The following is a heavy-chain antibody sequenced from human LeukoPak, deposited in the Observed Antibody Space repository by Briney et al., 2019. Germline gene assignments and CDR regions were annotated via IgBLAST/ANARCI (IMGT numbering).Heavy chain of an antibody. Sequence: SETLSLTCTVSGGSISSGVYCWSWIRQRPGEGLQWIGYICSSGSAYYNASLKSRVSMSTDTSNNQSSLKLNSVTAADTAVYYCARDGGGSLHGMDVWGQGTTVTVSS. CDR1: GGSISSGVYC. CDR3: ARDGGGSLHGMDV. J-gene: IGHJ6*02. D-gene: IGHD2-15*01. V-gene: IGHV4-31*03. CDR2: ICSSGSA.